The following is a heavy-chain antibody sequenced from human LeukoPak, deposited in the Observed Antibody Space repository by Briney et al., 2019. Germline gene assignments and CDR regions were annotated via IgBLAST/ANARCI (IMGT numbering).Heavy chain of an antibody. V-gene: IGHV3-33*08. Sequence: GGSLRLSCAASGFTFKSYGMHGVRQAPGKALEGVAVIWYDGSNKYYADSVKGRFTISRDNSKNTLYLQMNSLRAEDTALYYCARSGWLRHPFDYWGQGTLVTVSS. D-gene: IGHD5-12*01. CDR2: IWYDGSNK. CDR1: GFTFKSYG. J-gene: IGHJ4*02. CDR3: ARSGWLRHPFDY.